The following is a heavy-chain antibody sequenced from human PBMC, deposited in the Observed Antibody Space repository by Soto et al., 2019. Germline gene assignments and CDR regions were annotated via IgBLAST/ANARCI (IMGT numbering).Heavy chain of an antibody. V-gene: IGHV4-38-2*02. J-gene: IGHJ5*02. CDR1: GYSISSGYY. D-gene: IGHD3-22*01. CDR2: IYHSGKT. Sequence: PSETLSLTCVVSGYSISSGYYWAWVRQPPGKELEWIGSIYHSGKTYYKPSLRSRVTVSVDTSKNQFSMKLISVTAADTAVYYCARDKRVTMIGGWFDPWGQGTLVTVSS. CDR3: ARDKRVTMIGGWFDP.